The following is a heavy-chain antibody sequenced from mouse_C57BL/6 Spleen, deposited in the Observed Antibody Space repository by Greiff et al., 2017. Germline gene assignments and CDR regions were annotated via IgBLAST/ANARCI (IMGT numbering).Heavy chain of an antibody. CDR1: GYAFSSSW. D-gene: IGHD4-1*01. CDR3: ARLNGIGFAY. Sequence: QVQLQQSGPELVKPGASAKISCKASGYAFSSSWMNWVKQRPGKGLEWIGRIYPGDGDTNYNGKFKGKATLTADKSSSTAYMQLSSLTSEDSAVYSCARLNGIGFAYWGQGTLVTVSA. CDR2: IYPGDGDT. J-gene: IGHJ3*01. V-gene: IGHV1-82*01.